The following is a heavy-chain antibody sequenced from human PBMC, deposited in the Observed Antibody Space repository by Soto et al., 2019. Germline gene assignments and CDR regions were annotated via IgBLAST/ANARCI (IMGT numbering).Heavy chain of an antibody. J-gene: IGHJ6*02. CDR3: ARERGAVAGQYSYYYGMDV. V-gene: IGHV3-33*01. CDR2: IWYDGSNK. D-gene: IGHD6-19*01. CDR1: GFTFSSYG. Sequence: GGSLRLSCAASGFTFSSYGMHWVRQAPGKGLEWVAVIWYDGSNKYYADSVKGRFTISRDNSKNTLYLQMNSLRAEDTAVYYCARERGAVAGQYSYYYGMDVWGQAPTVTVSS.